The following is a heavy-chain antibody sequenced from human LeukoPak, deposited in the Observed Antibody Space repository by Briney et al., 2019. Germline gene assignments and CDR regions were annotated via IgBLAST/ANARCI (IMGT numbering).Heavy chain of an antibody. CDR2: INPNSGGT. D-gene: IGHD3-16*02. CDR1: GYTFTGYY. Sequence: ASVTVSCKASGYTFTGYYMHWVRQAPGQGLEWMGWINPNSGGTNYAQKFQGRVTMTRDTSISTAYMELSRLRSDDTAVYYCARGRRGGGVIVTYYFDYWGQGTLVTVSS. CDR3: ARGRRGGGVIVTYYFDY. V-gene: IGHV1-2*02. J-gene: IGHJ4*02.